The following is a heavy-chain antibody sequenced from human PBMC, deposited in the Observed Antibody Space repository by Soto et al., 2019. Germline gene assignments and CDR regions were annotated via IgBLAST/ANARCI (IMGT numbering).Heavy chain of an antibody. D-gene: IGHD2-15*01. V-gene: IGHV1-18*01. CDR2: ISPSTGDT. CDR1: GYTFTNYA. J-gene: IGHJ2*01. CDR3: ARCYCSIGSCYACWHLDL. Sequence: QVHLVQSGAEVKEPGASVKVSCQASGYTFTNYAISWVRQAPGHDLEWMGWISPSTGDTDQAQRFQDRVTMTLDTSTNTANMELRSLGTDDTAVYYCARCYCSIGSCYACWHLDLWGPGTLVTVSS.